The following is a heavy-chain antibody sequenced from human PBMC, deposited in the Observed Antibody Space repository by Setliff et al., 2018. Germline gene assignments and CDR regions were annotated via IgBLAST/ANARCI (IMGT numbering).Heavy chain of an antibody. CDR1: GGSISSYY. CDR3: ARVDGDGYKERYFDY. Sequence: SETLSLTCTVSGGSISSYYWSWIRQPPGKGLEWIGYIYYSGSTNYNPSLKSRVTISVDTSKNQFSLKLSSVTAADTAVYYCARVDGDGYKERYFDYWGQGTLVTVS. CDR2: IYYSGST. V-gene: IGHV4-59*01. J-gene: IGHJ4*02. D-gene: IGHD5-12*01.